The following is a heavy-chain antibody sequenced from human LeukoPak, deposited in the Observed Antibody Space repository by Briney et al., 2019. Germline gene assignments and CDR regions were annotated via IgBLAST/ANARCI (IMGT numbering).Heavy chain of an antibody. D-gene: IGHD4-17*01. J-gene: IGHJ4*02. V-gene: IGHV3-74*01. CDR2: INSDGSST. CDR1: GFTFSSYW. CDR3: ARAHDYGDPLDY. Sequence: GGSLRLSCAASGFTFSSYWMHWVRQAPGKGLVWVSRINSDGSSTSYADSVKGRFTISRDDAKNTLYLQMNSLRAEDTAVYYCARAHDYGDPLDYWGQGTLVTVSS.